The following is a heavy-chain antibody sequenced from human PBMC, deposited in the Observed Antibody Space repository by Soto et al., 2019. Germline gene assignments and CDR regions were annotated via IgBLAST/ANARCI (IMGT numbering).Heavy chain of an antibody. Sequence: GGSLRLSCAASGCTFDNHGMSWVRQAPGKRLEWVSGISASGGTTFYADSVKGRFAISRDNSRNTVSLHMSGLRAEDTALYYCARVIYTGYDFPNDYWGQGTQVTVSS. CDR1: GCTFDNHG. V-gene: IGHV3-23*01. J-gene: IGHJ4*02. CDR3: ARVIYTGYDFPNDY. CDR2: ISASGGTT. D-gene: IGHD5-12*01.